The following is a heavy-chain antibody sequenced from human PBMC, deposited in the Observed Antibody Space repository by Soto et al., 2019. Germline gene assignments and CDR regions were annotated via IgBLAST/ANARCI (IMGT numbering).Heavy chain of an antibody. CDR2: ISGSRGTT. Sequence: QLLESGGGLVQPGGSLRLSCAASGFTFSSYAMSWVRQAPGKGLEWVSVISGSRGTTYYADSVKGRFTISRDNSKNPLYLQMNSLRAEDTALYYCVKDVPDYGDYVEGYWGQGTLVTVSS. CDR3: VKDVPDYGDYVEGY. CDR1: GFTFSSYA. V-gene: IGHV3-23*01. D-gene: IGHD4-17*01. J-gene: IGHJ4*02.